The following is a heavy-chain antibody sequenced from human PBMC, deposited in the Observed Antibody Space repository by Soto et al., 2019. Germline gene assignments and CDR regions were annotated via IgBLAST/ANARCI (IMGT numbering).Heavy chain of an antibody. D-gene: IGHD1-26*01. CDR1: GYSISSSNW. Sequence: QVQLQESGPGLVKPSDTLSLTCAVSGYSISSSNWWGWIREPPGKGLEWIGYIYYSGTTYYNPSLKSRVTMSVDTSKNQFSLKLTSVTAGDTAVYYCARRESQGPIDYWGQGTLVTVSS. J-gene: IGHJ4*02. V-gene: IGHV4-28*01. CDR3: ARRESQGPIDY. CDR2: IYYSGTT.